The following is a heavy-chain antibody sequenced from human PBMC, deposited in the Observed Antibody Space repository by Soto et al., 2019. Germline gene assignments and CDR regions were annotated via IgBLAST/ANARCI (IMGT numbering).Heavy chain of an antibody. CDR3: AKGRGGSGSLTPRVDF. J-gene: IGHJ4*02. Sequence: EVQLLESGGGLVQPGGSLRLSCAASGFTFNTYAMTGVRQAPGKGLEWVSAISGGGDTPSYADSVKGRFTVSRDGSKNTLYLQMSSLRAEDTALYYCAKGRGGSGSLTPRVDFWGQGTLVTVSS. CDR2: ISGGGDTP. D-gene: IGHD3-10*01. V-gene: IGHV3-23*01. CDR1: GFTFNTYA.